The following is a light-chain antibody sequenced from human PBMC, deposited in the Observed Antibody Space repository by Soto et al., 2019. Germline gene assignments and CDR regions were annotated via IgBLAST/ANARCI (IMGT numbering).Light chain of an antibody. V-gene: IGLV1-44*01. CDR3: AAWDDSLNGRL. CDR1: SSNIGSNT. J-gene: IGLJ3*02. Sequence: QSVLTQPPSASGTPGQRVTISCSGSSSNIGSNTVNWFQQLPGTAPKLLIYGNDMRPSGVPDRFSGSKSGTSASLAISGPQAGDWGDYYCAAWDDSLNGRLFGGGTKLTVL. CDR2: GND.